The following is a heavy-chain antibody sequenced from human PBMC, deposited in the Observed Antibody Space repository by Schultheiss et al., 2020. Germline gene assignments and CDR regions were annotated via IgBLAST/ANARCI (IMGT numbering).Heavy chain of an antibody. CDR3: ARSPDSSGWYGLGNYYYYGMDV. CDR2: ISWDGGST. J-gene: IGHJ6*02. CDR1: GFTFDDYT. Sequence: GGSLRLSCAASGFTFDDYTMHWVRQAPGKGLEWVSLISWDGGSTYYADSVKGRFTISRDNAKNSLYLQMNSLRAEDTAVYYCARSPDSSGWYGLGNYYYYGMDVWGQGTTVTVSS. D-gene: IGHD6-19*01. V-gene: IGHV3-43*01.